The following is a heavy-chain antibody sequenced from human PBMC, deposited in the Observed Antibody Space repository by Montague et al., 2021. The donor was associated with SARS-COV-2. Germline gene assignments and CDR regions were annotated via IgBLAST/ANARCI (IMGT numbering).Heavy chain of an antibody. Sequence: SETLSLTCTVSGGSISSSSYYWGWTRQPPGKGLEWIGSIYHSGSTYYNPSLKSRVTISVDTSKNQFSLKLSSVTAADTAVYYCARQDPYSKQKFYYYYYMDVWGKGTTVTVSS. CDR1: GGSISSSSYY. CDR2: IYHSGST. V-gene: IGHV4-39*01. J-gene: IGHJ6*03. D-gene: IGHD4-11*01. CDR3: ARQDPYSKQKFYYYYYMDV.